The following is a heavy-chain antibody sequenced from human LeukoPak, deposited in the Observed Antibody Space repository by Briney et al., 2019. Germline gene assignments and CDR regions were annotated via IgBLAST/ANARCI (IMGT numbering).Heavy chain of an antibody. CDR2: IYSGGST. CDR3: AKDRRPPWDYDFWSGYYFDY. D-gene: IGHD3-3*01. Sequence: QSGGSLRLSCAASGFTVSSNYMSWVRQAPGKGLEWVPVIYSGGSTYYADSVKGRFTISRDNSKNTLYLQMNSLRAEDTAVYYCAKDRRPPWDYDFWSGYYFDYWGQGTLVTVSS. J-gene: IGHJ4*02. V-gene: IGHV3-53*01. CDR1: GFTVSSNY.